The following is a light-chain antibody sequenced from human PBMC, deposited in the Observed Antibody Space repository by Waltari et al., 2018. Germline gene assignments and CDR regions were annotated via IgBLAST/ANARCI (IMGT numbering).Light chain of an antibody. J-gene: IGKJ2*03. CDR1: QSVSSY. CDR2: SAS. CDR3: YQHSSGYS. Sequence: VILTQSPATLSLSPGERATLPCRASQSVSSYLAWYQQKPGQAPRLIINSASSRATGIPDRFSGSGSGTECTLTISSLEPEDVGVYHCYQHSSGYSFGQGTKVEIK. V-gene: IGKV3-11*01.